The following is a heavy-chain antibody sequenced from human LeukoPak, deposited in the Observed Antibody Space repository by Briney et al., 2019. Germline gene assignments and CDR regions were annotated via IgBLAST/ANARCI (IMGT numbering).Heavy chain of an antibody. CDR1: GFTFSSYA. CDR3: ARDILNRYCSSTSCPYGMDV. CDR2: ISYDGSNK. J-gene: IGHJ6*02. D-gene: IGHD2-2*01. Sequence: GGSLRLSCAASGFTFSSYAMHWVRQAPGKGLEWVAVISYDGSNKYYADSVKGRFTISRDNSKNTPYLQMNSLRAEDTAVYYCARDILNRYCSSTSCPYGMDVWGQGTTVTVSS. V-gene: IGHV3-30-3*01.